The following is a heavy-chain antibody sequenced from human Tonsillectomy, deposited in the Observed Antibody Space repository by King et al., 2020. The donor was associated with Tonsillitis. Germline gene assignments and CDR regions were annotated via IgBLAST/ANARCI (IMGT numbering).Heavy chain of an antibody. J-gene: IGHJ4*02. CDR3: ARHLAPTFPAAIPFDF. CDR1: GYSFNNYY. CDR2: IYPGDSDT. D-gene: IGHD2-2*01. V-gene: IGHV5-51*01. Sequence: VQLVQSGAEVKKPGESLKISCQGSGYSFNNYYIGWVRQMPGKGLEWMGIIYPGDSDTRYSPSFQDQVTISADRSINTAYLQWSSLKASDTGIYYCARHLAPTFPAAIPFDFWGQGTLVTVSS.